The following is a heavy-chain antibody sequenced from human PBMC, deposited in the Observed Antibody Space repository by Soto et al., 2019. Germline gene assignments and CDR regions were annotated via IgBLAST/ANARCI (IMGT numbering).Heavy chain of an antibody. CDR2: ISDGGSA. CDR1: GGSVTSGNSY. CDR3: AIETGLGGYSNLIWFDP. J-gene: IGHJ5*02. D-gene: IGHD5-18*01. Sequence: SETLSLTCTVSGGSVTSGNSYWTWIRQPPGKGLEWIGYISDGGSATYNPSLKSRVTISVDTARNQFSLKLSSVRAADTAVYYCAIETGLGGYSNLIWFDPWGQGTMVTVYS. V-gene: IGHV4-61*01.